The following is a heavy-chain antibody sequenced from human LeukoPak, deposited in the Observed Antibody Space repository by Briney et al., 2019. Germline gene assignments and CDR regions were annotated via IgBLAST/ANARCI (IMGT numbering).Heavy chain of an antibody. CDR3: ARVGGILTGPGNFDY. V-gene: IGHV1-2*06. CDR2: INPNSGGT. Sequence: ASVKVSCKASGYTFTGYYMHWVRQAPGQGLEWMGRINPNSGGTNYAQKFQGRVTMTRDTSISTAYMELSRLRSDDTAVYYCARVGGILTGPGNFDYWGQGTLVTVSS. CDR1: GYTFTGYY. D-gene: IGHD3-9*01. J-gene: IGHJ4*02.